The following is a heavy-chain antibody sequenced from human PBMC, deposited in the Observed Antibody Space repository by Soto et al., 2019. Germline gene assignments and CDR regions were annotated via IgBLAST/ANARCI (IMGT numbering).Heavy chain of an antibody. J-gene: IGHJ4*02. V-gene: IGHV3-23*01. CDR3: AKKSLESITLPALYYFDY. CDR1: GFTFGNYA. Sequence: EVQLLESGGGLVQPGGSLRLSCAASGFTFGNYAFSWVRQAPGKGLEWVSVISGGGDATYYPDSVKGRFTTSRDNSKNTVYLQMNSLRAEDTAVYYCAKKSLESITLPALYYFDYWGQGTLVTVSS. CDR2: ISGGGDAT. D-gene: IGHD1-1*01.